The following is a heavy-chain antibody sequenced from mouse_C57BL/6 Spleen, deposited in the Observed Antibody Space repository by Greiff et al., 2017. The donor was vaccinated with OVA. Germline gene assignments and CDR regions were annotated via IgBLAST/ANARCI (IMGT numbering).Heavy chain of an antibody. J-gene: IGHJ3*01. CDR1: GFTFSDYY. V-gene: IGHV5-12*01. CDR2: ISNGGGST. Sequence: EVKVVESGGGLVQPGGSLKLSCAASGFTFSDYYMYWVRQTPEKRLEWVAYISNGGGSTYYPDTVKGRFTISRDNAKNTLYLQMSRLKSEDTAMYYCARREGIYYDYDQFAYWGQGTLVTVSA. CDR3: ARREGIYYDYDQFAY. D-gene: IGHD2-4*01.